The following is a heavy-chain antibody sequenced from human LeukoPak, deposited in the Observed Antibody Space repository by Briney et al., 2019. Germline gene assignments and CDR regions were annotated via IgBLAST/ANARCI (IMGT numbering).Heavy chain of an antibody. CDR1: GFSLFSYS. V-gene: IGHV3-21*01. Sequence: GGSLRLSCVGSGFSLFSYSINWVRQAPGKGLEGVSSISGNTSYIYYADSVKGRFTISRDNAENSLYLQMNSLRAEDTAVYYCAREEMGGTTRSGALTWGQGTLVTVSS. CDR2: ISGNTSYI. J-gene: IGHJ5*02. CDR3: AREEMGGTTRSGALT. D-gene: IGHD1-14*01.